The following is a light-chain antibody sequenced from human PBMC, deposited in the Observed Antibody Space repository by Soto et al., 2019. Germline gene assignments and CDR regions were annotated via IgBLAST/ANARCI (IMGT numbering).Light chain of an antibody. J-gene: IGKJ4*01. Sequence: DIQMTQSPSSLYASIGGRVSITCRASENIYSYLNWYQQKPGTAPKLLIYAASSLRGGVPARFSGSGSGTDFTLTITNLQPDDFATYYCQQSYSIPRTFGGGTKVDIE. V-gene: IGKV1-39*01. CDR2: AAS. CDR1: ENIYSY. CDR3: QQSYSIPRT.